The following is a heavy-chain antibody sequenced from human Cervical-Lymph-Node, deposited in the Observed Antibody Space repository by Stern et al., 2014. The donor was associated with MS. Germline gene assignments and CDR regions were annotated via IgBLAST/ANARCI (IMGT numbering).Heavy chain of an antibody. J-gene: IGHJ4*02. CDR2: SRNKAKSYTT. CDR1: GFSFSDFY. CDR3: SRDSPGDY. Sequence: EVHLVESGGGLVQPGGSLRLSCAASGFSFSDFYMDWVRQAPGKGLEWVRRSRNKAKSYTTDYAASVKRRITTARDESKNPLYLQMNSLKTEDTAVYYCSRDSPGDYWGPGTLVTVSS. V-gene: IGHV3-72*01.